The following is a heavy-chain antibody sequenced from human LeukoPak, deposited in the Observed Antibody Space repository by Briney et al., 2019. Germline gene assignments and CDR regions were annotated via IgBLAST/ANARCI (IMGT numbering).Heavy chain of an antibody. J-gene: IGHJ4*02. V-gene: IGHV4-61*01. D-gene: IGHD3-10*01. Sequence: PSQTLSLTCTVSGGSISSGSYYWSWIRQPPGKGLEWIGYIYYSGSTNYNPSLKSRVTISVDTSKNQFSLKLSSVTAADTAVYYCARSYGSGSYYNVWGQGTLVTVSS. CDR3: ARSYGSGSYYNV. CDR1: GGSISSGSYY. CDR2: IYYSGST.